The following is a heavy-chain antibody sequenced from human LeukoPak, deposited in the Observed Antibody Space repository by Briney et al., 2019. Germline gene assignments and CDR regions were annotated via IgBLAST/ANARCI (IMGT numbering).Heavy chain of an antibody. J-gene: IGHJ6*02. D-gene: IGHD3-22*01. V-gene: IGHV5-51*01. Sequence: GESLKISCKGSGYSINNYWIGWVRQMPGKGLEWMGIIYPGDSDTRYSPSFQGQVTISADKSISTTYLQWSSLKASDTAMYYCARLAYYDSSGYYYPGGMDVWGQGTTVTVSS. CDR1: GYSINNYW. CDR2: IYPGDSDT. CDR3: ARLAYYDSSGYYYPGGMDV.